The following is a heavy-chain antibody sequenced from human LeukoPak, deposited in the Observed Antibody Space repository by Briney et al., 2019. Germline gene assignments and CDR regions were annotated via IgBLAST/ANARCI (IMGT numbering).Heavy chain of an antibody. CDR1: GGSISNYY. V-gene: IGHV4-59*08. Sequence: SETLSLTCTVSGGSISNYYWTWIRQPPGKGLEWIGNVYSSGSTNYNPSLKSRVTISVDTSKNQFSLRLRSVTAADTAVYCCARRQVGIAVDYWGQGTLVTVSS. J-gene: IGHJ4*02. D-gene: IGHD6-19*01. CDR2: VYSSGST. CDR3: ARRQVGIAVDY.